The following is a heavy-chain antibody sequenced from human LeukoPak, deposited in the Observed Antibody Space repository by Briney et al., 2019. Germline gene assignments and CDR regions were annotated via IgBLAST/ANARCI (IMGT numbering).Heavy chain of an antibody. V-gene: IGHV5-51*01. CDR2: IYPGDSDT. J-gene: IGHJ4*02. D-gene: IGHD6-19*01. CDR1: GYSFTSYW. CDR3: ARLRSLERWLVLRFGWGLLDY. Sequence: AGESLKISCKGSGYSFTSYWIGWVRQLPGKGLEWMGIIYPGDSDTRYSPSFQGQVTISADKSISTAYLQWSSLKASDTAMYYCARLRSLERWLVLRFGWGLLDYWGQGTLVTVSS.